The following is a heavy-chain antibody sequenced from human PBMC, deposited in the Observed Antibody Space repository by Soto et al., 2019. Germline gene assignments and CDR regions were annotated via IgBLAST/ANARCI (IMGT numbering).Heavy chain of an antibody. Sequence: EVQLLESGGGLVQPGGSLRLSSAASGFTFSSDAMTWVRQAPGKGLERVSAIRGSGGSTGDADSVKGRFTISRDNSKDTWYLQKNSLRVENTAVYYGARQLQCSGGSVFSVWFDPWGQGNLVTVSS. CDR3: ARQLQCSGGSVFSVWFDP. D-gene: IGHD2-15*01. V-gene: IGHV3-23*01. J-gene: IGHJ5*02. CDR1: GFTFSSDA. CDR2: IRGSGGST.